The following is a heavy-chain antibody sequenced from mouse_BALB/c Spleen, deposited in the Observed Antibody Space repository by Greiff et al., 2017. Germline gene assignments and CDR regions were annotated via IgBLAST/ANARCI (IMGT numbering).Heavy chain of an antibody. CDR2: ISYSGST. J-gene: IGHJ3*01. CDR1: GDSITSGY. Sequence: VQLKESGPSLVKPSQTLSLTCSVTGDSITSGYWNWIRKFPGNKLEYMGYISYSGSTYYNPSLKSRISITRDTSKNQYYLQLNSVTTEDTATYYCARLGGNYPAWFAYWGQGTLVTVSA. CDR3: ARLGGNYPAWFAY. V-gene: IGHV3-8*02. D-gene: IGHD2-1*01.